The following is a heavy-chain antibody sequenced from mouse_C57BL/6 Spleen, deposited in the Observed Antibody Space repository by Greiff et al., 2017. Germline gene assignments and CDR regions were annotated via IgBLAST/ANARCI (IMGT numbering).Heavy chain of an antibody. J-gene: IGHJ4*01. D-gene: IGHD2-5*01. CDR2: IDPSDSYT. V-gene: IGHV1-59*01. CDR3: ARLAYYSNYGAMDD. CDR1: GYTFTSYW. Sequence: QVQLQQPGAELVRPGTSVKLSCKASGYTFTSYWMHWVKQRPGQGLEWIGVIDPSDSYTNYNQTFKGKATLTVDTSSSTAYMQLSSLTSEDSAVYYCARLAYYSNYGAMDDWGQGTSVTVSS.